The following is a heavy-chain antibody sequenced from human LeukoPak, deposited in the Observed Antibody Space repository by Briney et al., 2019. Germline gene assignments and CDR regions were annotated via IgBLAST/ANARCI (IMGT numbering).Heavy chain of an antibody. Sequence: PGGSLRLSCAASGXIFSNYAMNWVRQAPGKGLEWVSGVSGGGGSTYYADYVKGRFTISRDNSENTLYLQMNSLRAEDTAIYHCARGGRYCTTTNCYIGKWGQGTLVTVSS. CDR1: GXIFSNYA. V-gene: IGHV3-23*01. CDR3: ARGGRYCTTTNCYIGK. J-gene: IGHJ4*02. CDR2: VSGGGGST. D-gene: IGHD2-2*02.